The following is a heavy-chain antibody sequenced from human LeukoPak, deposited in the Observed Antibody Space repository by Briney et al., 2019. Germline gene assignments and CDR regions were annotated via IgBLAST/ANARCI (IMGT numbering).Heavy chain of an antibody. D-gene: IGHD3-22*01. J-gene: IGHJ4*02. CDR1: GFTFSTYS. CDR3: AKDSYDTSI. Sequence: GGSLRLSCAASGFTFSTYSGNWIRQAPGKGLEWVSAISDSGGRTFYADSVKGRFTISRDNSKNTLYLQINSLRAEDTAVYYCAKDSYDTSIWGQGTLVTVSA. CDR2: ISDSGGRT. V-gene: IGHV3-23*01.